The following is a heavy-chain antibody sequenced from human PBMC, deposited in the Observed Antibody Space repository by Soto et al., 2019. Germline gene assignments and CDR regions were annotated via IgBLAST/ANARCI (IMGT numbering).Heavy chain of an antibody. Sequence: EVPLVESGGGLIPPGGSLRLSCAASGFLVNSAYMTWVRQAPGKGLEWLSMINSDGSTLYAESVKGRFTISRDNSKNRLDLQMNSLRAEDTAMYXXAXXGYSFAWGYWGQGTLVIVTS. J-gene: IGHJ4*02. CDR2: INSDGST. CDR3: AXXGYSFAWGY. V-gene: IGHV3-53*01. CDR1: GFLVNSAY. D-gene: IGHD5-18*01.